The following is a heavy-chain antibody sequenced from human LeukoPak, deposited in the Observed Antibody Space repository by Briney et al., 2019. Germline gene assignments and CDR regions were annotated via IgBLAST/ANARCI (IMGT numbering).Heavy chain of an antibody. V-gene: IGHV4-34*01. CDR2: IYYSGST. Sequence: PSETLSLTCAVYGGSFSGYYWSWIRQPPGKGLEWIGSIYYSGSTYYNPSLKSRVTISVDTSKNQFSLKLSSVTAADTAVYYCARATIFGVVIGWGQGTLVTVSS. CDR3: ARATIFGVVIG. J-gene: IGHJ4*02. D-gene: IGHD3-3*01. CDR1: GGSFSGYY.